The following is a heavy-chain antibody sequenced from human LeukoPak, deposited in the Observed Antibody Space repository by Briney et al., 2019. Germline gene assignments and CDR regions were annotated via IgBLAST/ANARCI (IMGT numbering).Heavy chain of an antibody. D-gene: IGHD1-26*01. CDR3: ARRGVGATFPYYFDY. Sequence: GESLKISCQGSGYNFTSYWIGWVRQMPGKGLEWMGIIYPGDSYTRYSPSCQGQVTISADKSISTAYLQWSSLKASDTAMYYCARRGVGATFPYYFDYWGQGTLVTLSS. CDR2: IYPGDSYT. CDR1: GYNFTSYW. J-gene: IGHJ4*02. V-gene: IGHV5-51*01.